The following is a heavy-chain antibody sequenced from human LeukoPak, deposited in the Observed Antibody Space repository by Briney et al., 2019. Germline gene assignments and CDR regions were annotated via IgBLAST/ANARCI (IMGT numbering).Heavy chain of an antibody. CDR2: INHSGST. Sequence: KPSETLSLTCAVYGGSFSGYYWSWIRQPPGKGLEWIGEINHSGSTNYNLSLKSRVTISVDTSKNQFSLKLSSVTAADTAVYYCARGSSGSYFSLHYWGQGTLVTVSS. CDR1: GGSFSGYY. V-gene: IGHV4-34*01. D-gene: IGHD1-26*01. J-gene: IGHJ4*02. CDR3: ARGSSGSYFSLHY.